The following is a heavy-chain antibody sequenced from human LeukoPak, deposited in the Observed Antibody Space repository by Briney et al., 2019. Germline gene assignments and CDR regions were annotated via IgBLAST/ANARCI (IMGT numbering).Heavy chain of an antibody. J-gene: IGHJ4*02. V-gene: IGHV3-23*01. CDR2: ISGSGGST. Sequence: EGSLRLSCAASGFTFSSYAMSWVRQAPGKGLEWVSAISGSGGSTYYADSVKGRFTISRDNSKNTLCLQMNSLRAEETAVYYCAKLSKRIVAATSHYNFDYWGQGTLVTVSS. CDR1: GFTFSSYA. D-gene: IGHD5-12*01. CDR3: AKLSKRIVAATSHYNFDY.